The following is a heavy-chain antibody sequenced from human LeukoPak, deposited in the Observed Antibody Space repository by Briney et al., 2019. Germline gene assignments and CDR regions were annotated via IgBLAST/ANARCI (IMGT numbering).Heavy chain of an antibody. Sequence: GASVKVSCKASGYTFTIYAVIWVRQVPGQGLEWMGWISGYNGNTKSSQSLQDRVIMTTDTSTRTAYMELRSLRPDDTAVYYCARVYLGIYYDGSPSPFDYWGQGTLVTVSS. V-gene: IGHV1-18*01. CDR3: ARVYLGIYYDGSPSPFDY. CDR2: ISGYNGNT. J-gene: IGHJ4*02. D-gene: IGHD3-22*01. CDR1: GYTFTIYA.